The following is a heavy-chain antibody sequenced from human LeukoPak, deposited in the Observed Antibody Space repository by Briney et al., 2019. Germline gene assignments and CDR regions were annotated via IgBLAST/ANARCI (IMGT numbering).Heavy chain of an antibody. CDR2: ISSTSTYI. CDR3: ARVLRYCSGGNCYSGGLGYMDV. CDR1: GFNFSDYT. Sequence: GGSLRLSCAASGFNFSDYTMTWVRQAPGKGLEWVSSISSTSTYIYYADSLKGRFTISRDNAKNSLYLQMNSLRAEDTAVYYCARVLRYCSGGNCYSGGLGYMDVWGKGTTVTISS. V-gene: IGHV3-21*01. D-gene: IGHD2-15*01. J-gene: IGHJ6*03.